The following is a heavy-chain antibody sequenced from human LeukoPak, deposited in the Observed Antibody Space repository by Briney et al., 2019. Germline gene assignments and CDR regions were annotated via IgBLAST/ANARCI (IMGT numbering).Heavy chain of an antibody. J-gene: IGHJ4*02. CDR3: ARRESSSWSFDY. CDR1: GFTFSSYE. D-gene: IGHD6-13*01. Sequence: GGSLRLSCAASGFTFSSYEMNWVRQAPGKGLEWVSYISSSGSTIYYADSVKGRFTISRDNAKNSLYLQMNSLRAEDTAVYYCARRESSSWSFDYWGQGTLVTVSS. V-gene: IGHV3-48*03. CDR2: ISSSGSTI.